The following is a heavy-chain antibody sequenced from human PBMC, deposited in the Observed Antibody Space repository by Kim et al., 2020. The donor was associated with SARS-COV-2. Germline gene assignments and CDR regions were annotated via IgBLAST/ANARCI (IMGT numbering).Heavy chain of an antibody. Sequence: DYAVSVKSRITINPDTSKNQFSLQLNSVTPEDTAVYYCASIIAVAGTIDYWGQGTLVTVSS. J-gene: IGHJ4*02. CDR3: ASIIAVAGTIDY. D-gene: IGHD6-19*01. V-gene: IGHV6-1*01.